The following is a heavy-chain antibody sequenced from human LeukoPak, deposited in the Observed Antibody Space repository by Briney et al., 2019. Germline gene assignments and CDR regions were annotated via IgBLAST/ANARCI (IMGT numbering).Heavy chain of an antibody. Sequence: GGSLRLSCAASGFTFSNAWMNWVRQAPGKGLEWVSSISGGGESTYYADSVKGRFTVSRDNSKNTLYLQINSLRGEDTAVYYCAKGKYSSGGVPDYWGQGTLVTVSS. CDR1: GFTFSNAW. CDR3: AKGKYSSGGVPDY. CDR2: ISGGGEST. D-gene: IGHD6-19*01. J-gene: IGHJ4*02. V-gene: IGHV3-23*01.